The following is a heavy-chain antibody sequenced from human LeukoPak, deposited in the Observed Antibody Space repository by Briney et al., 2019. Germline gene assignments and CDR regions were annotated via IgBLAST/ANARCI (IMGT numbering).Heavy chain of an antibody. V-gene: IGHV3-30*02. J-gene: IGHJ2*01. CDR1: GFTFSSYG. Sequence: GGSLRLSCAASGFTFSSYGMHWVRQAPGKGLEWVAFIRYDGSNKYYADSVKGRFTISRDDSKNTLYLQMNSLRAEDTAVYYCAKARIVVVPAVPSGYFDLWGRGTLVTVSS. CDR3: AKARIVVVPAVPSGYFDL. D-gene: IGHD2-2*01. CDR2: IRYDGSNK.